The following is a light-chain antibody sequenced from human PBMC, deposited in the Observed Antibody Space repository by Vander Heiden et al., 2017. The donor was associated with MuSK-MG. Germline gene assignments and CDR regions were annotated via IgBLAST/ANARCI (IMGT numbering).Light chain of an antibody. J-gene: IGLJ3*02. CDR1: SSDIGEYTY. V-gene: IGLV2-14*03. Sequence: QSALTQPASVSGSPGQSITISCTGTSSDIGEYTYVSWYQQPPARAPNLVVYDVNNRPSGVSSRFSGSRSGNTASLTISGLQTEDEADYYCSSYITSSTLVVFGGGTKLTVL. CDR3: SSYITSSTLVV. CDR2: DVN.